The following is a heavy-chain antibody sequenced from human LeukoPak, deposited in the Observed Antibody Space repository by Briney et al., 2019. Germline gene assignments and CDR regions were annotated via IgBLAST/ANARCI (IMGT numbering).Heavy chain of an antibody. CDR1: GGSISSSSYY. V-gene: IGHV4-39*01. J-gene: IGHJ4*02. D-gene: IGHD3-22*01. Sequence: SETLSLTCTVSGGSISSSSYYWGWIRQPPGKGLEWIGSIYYSGSTYYNPSLKSRVTISVDTSKNQFSLKLSSVTAADTAVYYCARPDSSGDYFDYWGQGTLVTVSS. CDR3: ARPDSSGDYFDY. CDR2: IYYSGST.